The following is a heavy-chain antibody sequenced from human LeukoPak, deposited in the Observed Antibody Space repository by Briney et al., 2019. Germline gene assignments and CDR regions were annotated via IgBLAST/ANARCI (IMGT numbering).Heavy chain of an antibody. CDR1: GYTFTSYA. J-gene: IGHJ4*02. V-gene: IGHV1-3*01. D-gene: IGHD6-19*01. CDR2: INAGNGNT. Sequence: ASVKVSCKASGYTFTSYAMHWVRQAPGQRLEWMGWINAGNGNTKYSQKLQGRVTITRDTSASTAYMELSSLRSEDTAVYYCARAGGIAVAGYDYWGQGTLVTVSS. CDR3: ARAGGIAVAGYDY.